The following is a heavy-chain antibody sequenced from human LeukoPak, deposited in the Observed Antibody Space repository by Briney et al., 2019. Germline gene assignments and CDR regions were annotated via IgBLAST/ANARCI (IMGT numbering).Heavy chain of an antibody. D-gene: IGHD6-6*01. J-gene: IGHJ4*02. CDR1: GFTFSSYG. CDR2: IWYDGSNK. CDR3: ARGLKGIAARGGLN. V-gene: IGHV3-33*01. Sequence: QPGRSLRLSCAASGFTFSSYGMHWVRQAPGKGLEWVAVIWYDGSNKYYADSVKGRFTISRDNSKNTLYLQMNSLRAEDTAVYYCARGLKGIAARGGLNWGQGTLVTVSS.